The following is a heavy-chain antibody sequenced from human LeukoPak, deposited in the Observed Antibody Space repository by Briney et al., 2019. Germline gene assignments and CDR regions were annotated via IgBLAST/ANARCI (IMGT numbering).Heavy chain of an antibody. D-gene: IGHD6-19*01. CDR1: GYTFTNYF. V-gene: IGHV1-46*01. CDR2: INPSPGSA. CDR3: ARAAVAGHFGY. J-gene: IGHJ4*02. Sequence: LRASVKVSCKASGYTFTNYFMHWVRQAPGQGLEWMGIINPSPGSATYAQKFQGRVTMTRDTSTSTLYMELSSLRSEDTAIYFCARAAVAGHFGYWGQGTLVTVSS.